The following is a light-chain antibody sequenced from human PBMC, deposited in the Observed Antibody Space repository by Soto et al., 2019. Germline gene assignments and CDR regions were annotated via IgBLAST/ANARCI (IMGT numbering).Light chain of an antibody. CDR2: DAS. CDR1: QSLDNC. CDR3: QQYNTPRT. J-gene: IGKJ1*01. V-gene: IGKV1-5*01. Sequence: QMAQSPSTLSASIGDRVTITCRASQSLDNCLAWYQQKPGKAPKLLIYDASSLESGVPSRFSGSASATESPLTISRLSPDDSATYWRQQYNTPRTFGPGTKVDIK.